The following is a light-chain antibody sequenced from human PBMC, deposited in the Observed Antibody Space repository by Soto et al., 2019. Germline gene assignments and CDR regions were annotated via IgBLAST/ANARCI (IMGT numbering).Light chain of an antibody. CDR3: QQSYSTPSIT. Sequence: DIQMTQSPSSLSASVGDRVTITCRASQSISSYLSWYQQKPGKAPKLLIYAASSLQSGVPSRFSGSGSGTDFTLTISSLQPEDFATNYCQQSYSTPSITFGQGTRLEIK. CDR1: QSISSY. V-gene: IGKV1-39*01. CDR2: AAS. J-gene: IGKJ5*01.